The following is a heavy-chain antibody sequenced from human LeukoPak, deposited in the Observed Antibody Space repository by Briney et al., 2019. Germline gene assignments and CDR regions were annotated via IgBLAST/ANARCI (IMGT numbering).Heavy chain of an antibody. CDR2: ISYDGSNK. J-gene: IGHJ4*02. Sequence: PGGSLRLSCAASGFTFSSFAIHWVRQAPGKGLEWVAVISYDGSNKYYADSVKGRFTISRDNSKNTLYLQMNSLRAEDTAVYYCAREDGSGSYGDWGQGTLVTVSS. CDR3: AREDGSGSYGD. CDR1: GFTFSSFA. D-gene: IGHD3-10*01. V-gene: IGHV3-30*14.